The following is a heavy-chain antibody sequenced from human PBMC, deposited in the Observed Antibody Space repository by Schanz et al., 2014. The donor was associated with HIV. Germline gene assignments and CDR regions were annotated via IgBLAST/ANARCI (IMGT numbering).Heavy chain of an antibody. CDR2: INQDGSEK. CDR1: GFTFSIYY. J-gene: IGHJ4*02. Sequence: VQLVESGGGVAQPGRSLRLSCAASGFTFSIYYMSWVRQAPGKGLEGVANINQDGSEKYYVDSVKGRFTISRDNSKNTLSLHMNSLRVEDTAVYYCAKAKGSYSATTFYFDFWGQGTLVTVSS. D-gene: IGHD1-26*01. CDR3: AKAKGSYSATTFYFDF. V-gene: IGHV3-7*03.